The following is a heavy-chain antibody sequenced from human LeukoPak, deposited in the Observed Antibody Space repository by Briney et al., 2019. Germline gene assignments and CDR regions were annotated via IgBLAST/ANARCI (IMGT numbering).Heavy chain of an antibody. CDR2: SNHSGST. J-gene: IGHJ4*02. CDR3: ARHGRRDRDY. Sequence: PSETLSLTCAVYGGSFSAYYWSWIRQPPGKGLEWIGESNHSGSTNYNPSLKSRVTISVDTSKNQFSLKLSSVTAADTAVYYCARHGRRDRDYWGQGTLVTVSS. V-gene: IGHV4-34*01. CDR1: GGSFSAYY. D-gene: IGHD5-24*01.